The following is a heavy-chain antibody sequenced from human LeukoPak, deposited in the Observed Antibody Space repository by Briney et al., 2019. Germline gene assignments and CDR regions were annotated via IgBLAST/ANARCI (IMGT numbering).Heavy chain of an antibody. CDR1: GFTFSNAW. V-gene: IGHV3-15*01. CDR2: IKSKTDGGTT. J-gene: IGHJ4*02. D-gene: IGHD2-2*01. CDR3: TTEDIVVVPAAAYFDY. Sequence: GGSLRLSCAASGFTFSNAWMSWVRQAPGKGLEWVGRIKSKTDGGTTDYAAPVKGRFTISRDDSKNTLYLQMNSLKTEDTAVYYCTTEDIVVVPAAAYFDYWGQGTLVTVSS.